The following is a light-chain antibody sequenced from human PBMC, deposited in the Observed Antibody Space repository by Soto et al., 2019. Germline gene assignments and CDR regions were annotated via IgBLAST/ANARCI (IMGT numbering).Light chain of an antibody. J-gene: IGLJ1*01. V-gene: IGLV1-51*01. CDR1: SSNIGNNY. CDR3: GTWDSSLSAYV. Sequence: SVLTQTPSVSAAPGQKVTISCSGSSSNIGNNYVSWYQQLPGTAPKLLIYDNNKRPSGIPDRFSGSKSGTSATLGITGLQTGDEADYYCGTWDSSLSAYVFGTGTKVTV. CDR2: DNN.